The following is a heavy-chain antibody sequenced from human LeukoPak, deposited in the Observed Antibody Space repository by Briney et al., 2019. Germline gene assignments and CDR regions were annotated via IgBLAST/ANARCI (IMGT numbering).Heavy chain of an antibody. CDR2: IYTSGST. V-gene: IGHV4-61*02. CDR3: ARGGFYAIFV. CDR1: SDSIISGSYY. J-gene: IGHJ4*02. D-gene: IGHD2-8*01. Sequence: SETLSLTCTVSSDSIISGSYYWSWIRQPAGKGLEWIGRIYTSGSTNYNPSLKSRVTISVDTSKNQFSLKLSSVTAADTAVYYCARGGFYAIFVWGQGTLVTVSS.